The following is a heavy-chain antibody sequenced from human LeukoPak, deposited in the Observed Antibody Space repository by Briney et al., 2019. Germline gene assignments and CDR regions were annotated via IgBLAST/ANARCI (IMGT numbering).Heavy chain of an antibody. CDR1: GFTFSNYS. Sequence: GGSLRLSCAGSGFTFSNYSINWVRQAPGKGLEWVSSISPSSHYIYYADSVRGRFTISRDNARNSLYLQMNSLRDEDTAVYYCARESWYYYDSSGYPGGGDAFDIWGQGTMVTVSS. J-gene: IGHJ3*02. CDR2: ISPSSHYI. CDR3: ARESWYYYDSSGYPGGGDAFDI. D-gene: IGHD3-22*01. V-gene: IGHV3-21*01.